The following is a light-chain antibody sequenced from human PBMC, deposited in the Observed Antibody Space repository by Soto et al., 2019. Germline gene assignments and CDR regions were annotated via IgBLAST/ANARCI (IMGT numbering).Light chain of an antibody. J-gene: IGKJ2*01. CDR1: QSVRSK. CDR2: GAS. V-gene: IGKV3-15*01. CDR3: QQYNTYPVT. Sequence: EVVMTQSPDTLSVSPGETVTLSCRASQSVRSKLAWYQQKPGQAPRLFIYGASTRATGIPARFSGSGSGTEFTLTISSLQSEDFATYYCQQYNTYPVTFGQGTKLEI.